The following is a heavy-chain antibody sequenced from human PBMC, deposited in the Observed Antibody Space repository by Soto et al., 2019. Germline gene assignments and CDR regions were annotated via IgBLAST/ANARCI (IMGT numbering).Heavy chain of an antibody. Sequence: SGPTLVNPTQTLTLTCTFSGFSLSTSGVGVGWIRQPPGEALEWLALIYWDDDKRYSPSLKSRVTITKDTSKNQVVLTMTDMDPVDTATYFCAHRRNIELGPLRLFDYWGQGTKVTVSS. V-gene: IGHV2-5*02. D-gene: IGHD2-15*01. J-gene: IGHJ4*02. CDR2: IYWDDDK. CDR1: GFSLSTSGVG. CDR3: AHRRNIELGPLRLFDY.